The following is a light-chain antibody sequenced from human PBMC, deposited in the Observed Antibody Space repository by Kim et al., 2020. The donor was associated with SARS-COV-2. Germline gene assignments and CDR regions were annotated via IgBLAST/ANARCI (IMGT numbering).Light chain of an antibody. Sequence: VALGQTVGITCQGDSLRSYYATWYQQKPGQAPILVIYGKNNRPSGIPDRFSGSSSGNTASLTITGTQAGDEADYYCNSRDSKDNVVFGGGTQLTVL. CDR2: GKN. V-gene: IGLV3-19*01. CDR1: SLRSYY. J-gene: IGLJ2*01. CDR3: NSRDSKDNVV.